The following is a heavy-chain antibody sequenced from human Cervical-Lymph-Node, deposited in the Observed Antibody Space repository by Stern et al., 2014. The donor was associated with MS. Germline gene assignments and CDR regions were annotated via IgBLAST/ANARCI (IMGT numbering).Heavy chain of an antibody. V-gene: IGHV1-18*01. J-gene: IGHJ3*02. CDR1: GYTFTSYC. CDR2: ISAYNGNT. Sequence: MQLVESGAEVKKPGASVKVSCKASGYTFTSYCISCVRHAPGQGLACMGWISAYNGNTNYAQKLQGRVTMTTDTSTSTAYMELRSLRSDDTAVYYCARGLLGSENAFDIWGQGTMVTVSS. CDR3: ARGLLGSENAFDI. D-gene: IGHD2-15*01.